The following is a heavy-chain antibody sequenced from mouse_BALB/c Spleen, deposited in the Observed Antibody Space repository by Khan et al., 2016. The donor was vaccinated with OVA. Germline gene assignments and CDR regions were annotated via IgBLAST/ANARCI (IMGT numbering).Heavy chain of an antibody. J-gene: IGHJ1*01. V-gene: IGHV9-1*02. Sequence: QIQLVQSGPELKKPGETVKISCKASGFTFTNYGMNWVKQAPGKGLKWMGWINTYTGEPTYADDFKGRFAFSLETSASTAYLQINNLKNEDMATYFCASTFYRYDRYFDVWGAGTTVTVSS. CDR2: INTYTGEP. CDR3: ASTFYRYDRYFDV. CDR1: GFTFTNYG. D-gene: IGHD2-14*01.